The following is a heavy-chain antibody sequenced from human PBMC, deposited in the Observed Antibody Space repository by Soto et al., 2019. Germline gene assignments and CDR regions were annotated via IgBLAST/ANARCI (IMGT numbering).Heavy chain of an antibody. J-gene: IGHJ4*02. CDR1: GFTFSYYY. D-gene: IGHD3-22*01. V-gene: IGHV3-11*01. Sequence: GVLRLSCASSGFTFSYYYMSWILQAPGKGLEWVSYISSDGTIMYYADSVKGRFTISRDNAKNSLYLQMNSLRAADTAVYYCARDLGYYDSDGYLDYWGQGTLVTVSS. CDR3: ARDLGYYDSDGYLDY. CDR2: ISSDGTIM.